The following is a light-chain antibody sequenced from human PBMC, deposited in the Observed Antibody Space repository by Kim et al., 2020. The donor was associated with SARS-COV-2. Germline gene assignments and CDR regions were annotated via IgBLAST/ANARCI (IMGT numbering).Light chain of an antibody. V-gene: IGKV3-20*01. CDR2: GAS. CDR3: QQYGSS. CDR1: QSVSSSY. Sequence: LSLSPGERATLSCRTSQSVSSSYLAWYQQKPGQAPRLLIYGASSRATGIPDRFSGSGSGTDFTLTISRLEPEDFAVYYCQQYGSSFGQGTKVDIK. J-gene: IGKJ1*01.